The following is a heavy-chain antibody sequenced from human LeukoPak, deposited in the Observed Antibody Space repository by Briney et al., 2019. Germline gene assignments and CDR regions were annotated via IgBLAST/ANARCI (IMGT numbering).Heavy chain of an antibody. V-gene: IGHV3-30*02. CDR2: IRYDGSNK. Sequence: GGSLRLSCAASGFTFSSYGMHWVRQAPGKGLEWVAFIRYDGSNKYYADSVKGRFTISRDNSKNTLYLQMNSLRAEDTAVYYCAKGYYDSSGLGPGTQHWARAPWSPSPQ. D-gene: IGHD3-22*01. CDR1: GFTFSSYG. CDR3: AKGYYDSSGLGPGTQH. J-gene: IGHJ1*01.